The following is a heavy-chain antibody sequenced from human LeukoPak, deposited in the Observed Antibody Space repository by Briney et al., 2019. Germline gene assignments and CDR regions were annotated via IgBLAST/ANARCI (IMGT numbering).Heavy chain of an antibody. CDR1: GFTFDDYA. Sequence: PGRSLRLSCAASGFTFDDYAMHWVRHAPGKGLEWVSGISWNSGSIGHADSVKGRFTISRDNAKNSLYLQMNSLRAEDTALYYCAKASSSRPIYFDYWGQGTLVTVSS. CDR2: ISWNSGSI. V-gene: IGHV3-9*01. CDR3: AKASSSRPIYFDY. D-gene: IGHD6-6*01. J-gene: IGHJ4*02.